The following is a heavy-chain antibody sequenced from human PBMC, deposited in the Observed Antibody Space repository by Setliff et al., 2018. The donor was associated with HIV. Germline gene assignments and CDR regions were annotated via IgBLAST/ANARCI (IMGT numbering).Heavy chain of an antibody. CDR2: FYYSWNT. D-gene: IGHD3-10*01. CDR1: GGSVSGYY. J-gene: IGHJ4*02. V-gene: IGHV4-34*01. CDR3: ARNTRAGDFDY. Sequence: PSETLSLTCAVYGGSVSGYYWSWIRQPPGKGLEWIGSFYYSWNTYYNPSLKSRVTISVDTSKNQFSLRLTSVTAADTAVYYCARNTRAGDFDYWGQGTLVTVSS.